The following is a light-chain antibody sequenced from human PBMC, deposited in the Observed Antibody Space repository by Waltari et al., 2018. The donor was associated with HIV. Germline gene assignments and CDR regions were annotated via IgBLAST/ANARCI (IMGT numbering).Light chain of an antibody. Sequence: IVMTQPPFCLPVTPGEAASISCRSSQSLLHSNGHNYLNWYVQNPGQSPQLLIFLGSNLASGVPDRFSGSGSGTDFTLKIKKVEAEDVGVYFCMQALQTPLTFGGGTKVEIK. CDR2: LGS. CDR3: MQALQTPLT. V-gene: IGKV2-28*01. J-gene: IGKJ4*01. CDR1: QSLLHSNGHNY.